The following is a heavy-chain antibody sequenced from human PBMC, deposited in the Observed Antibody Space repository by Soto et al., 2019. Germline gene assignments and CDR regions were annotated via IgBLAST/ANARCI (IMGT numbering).Heavy chain of an antibody. Sequence: PGGSLRLSCAASGFTFSSYAMSWVRQAPGKGLEWVSAISVSGGSTYYADSVKGRFTISRDNSKNTLYLQMNSLRAEDTAVYYCAKDLGRWLQPDAFDIWGQGTIVTVSS. CDR1: GFTFSSYA. CDR3: AKDLGRWLQPDAFDI. D-gene: IGHD5-12*01. J-gene: IGHJ3*02. CDR2: ISVSGGST. V-gene: IGHV3-23*01.